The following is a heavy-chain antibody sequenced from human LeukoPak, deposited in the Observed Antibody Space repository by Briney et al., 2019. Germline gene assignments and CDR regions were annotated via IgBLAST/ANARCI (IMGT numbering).Heavy chain of an antibody. V-gene: IGHV3-30*02. J-gene: IGHJ4*02. CDR2: TRYDGSDK. D-gene: IGHD6-13*01. Sequence: GGSLRLSCGASGFTFSSYAMHWVRQAPGKGLEWVAFTRYDGSDKYNADSLKGRFTISRDNSKNTLYLQMNSLRADDTAVYYCARGRAGEQQLVDYWGQGTLVTVSS. CDR1: GFTFSSYA. CDR3: ARGRAGEQQLVDY.